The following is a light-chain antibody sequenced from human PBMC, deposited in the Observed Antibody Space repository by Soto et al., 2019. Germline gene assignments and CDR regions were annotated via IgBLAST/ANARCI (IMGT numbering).Light chain of an antibody. CDR1: QTVNAW. V-gene: IGKV1-5*01. CDR3: QQYNTHSGT. J-gene: IGKJ1*01. CDR2: DAS. Sequence: DIQMTQSPSTLSASLGDRVTITCRASQTVNAWLAWYQHKPGKAPKPLIYDASILESGVPARFSGSGSGTEFILTISSLQPDDGGTYYRQQYNTHSGTFGQGTKVEIK.